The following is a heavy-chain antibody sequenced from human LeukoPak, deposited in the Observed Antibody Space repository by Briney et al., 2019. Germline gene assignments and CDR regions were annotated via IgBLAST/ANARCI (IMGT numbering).Heavy chain of an antibody. CDR1: GFSLSTSGVG. CDR3: AHRPYSYGLKGGEEGFDY. D-gene: IGHD5-18*01. V-gene: IGHV2-5*02. J-gene: IGHJ4*02. CDR2: IYWDDDK. Sequence: ESGPTRVKPTQTLTLTCTFSGFSLSTSGVGVGWIRQPPGKALEWLALIYWDDDKRYSPSLKSRLTITKDTSKNQVVLTMTNMDPVDTATYYCAHRPYSYGLKGGEEGFDYWGQGTLVTVSS.